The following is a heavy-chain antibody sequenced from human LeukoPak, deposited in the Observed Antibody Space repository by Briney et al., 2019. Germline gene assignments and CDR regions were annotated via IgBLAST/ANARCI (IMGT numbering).Heavy chain of an antibody. CDR2: TKQDGSEK. V-gene: IGHV3-7*01. Sequence: GGSLRLSCAASGFTFSRYWMSWVRQAPGKGLEWVANTKQDGSEKYYLESVRGRFTISRDNAKNSLNLHMNSLRGEDTAVYYCALSRGNYAIPFDYWGQGTLVTVSS. CDR1: GFTFSRYW. D-gene: IGHD1-7*01. CDR3: ALSRGNYAIPFDY. J-gene: IGHJ4*02.